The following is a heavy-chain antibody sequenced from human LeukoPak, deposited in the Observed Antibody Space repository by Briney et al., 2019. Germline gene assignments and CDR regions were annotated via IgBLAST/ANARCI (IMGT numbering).Heavy chain of an antibody. J-gene: IGHJ5*02. CDR2: ISRSSSFI. V-gene: IGHV3-21*01. Sequence: GGSLRVSCEASGFTFSSYSMNWVRQAPGQGLEWVSTISRSSSFIYYADKVKGRFTISRDKATNSLYLQMISLGAEDTAVYYCAIDFHYYDISGYQNWFDPWGEGTLVTDSS. D-gene: IGHD3-22*01. CDR3: AIDFHYYDISGYQNWFDP. CDR1: GFTFSSYS.